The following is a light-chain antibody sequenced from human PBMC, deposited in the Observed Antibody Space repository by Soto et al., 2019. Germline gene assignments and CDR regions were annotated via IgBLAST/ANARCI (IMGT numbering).Light chain of an antibody. J-gene: IGKJ5*01. V-gene: IGKV3-20*01. Sequence: EFVLTQSPGTLSLSPGERATLSCRASQSITSSYLAWYQQKPGQAPRLLIYGSSSRATGIPDRFSGSGSGTDFTLTISRLEPEDFAVYYCQQYGSSPITFGQGTRLEIK. CDR1: QSITSSY. CDR3: QQYGSSPIT. CDR2: GSS.